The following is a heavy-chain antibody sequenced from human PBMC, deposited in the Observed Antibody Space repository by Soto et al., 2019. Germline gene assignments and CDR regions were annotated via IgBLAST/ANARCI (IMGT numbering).Heavy chain of an antibody. CDR2: INPNSGGT. Sequence: QVQLVQSGAEVKKPGASVKVSCKASGYTFTGYYMHWVRQAPGQGLEWMGWINPNSGGTNYAQKFQGWVTMTRDTCISTAYRELRRLRSDDTAVYYCARGRDGYNMDAFDSWCQGTMVTVSS. CDR3: ARGRDGYNMDAFDS. CDR1: GYTFTGYY. J-gene: IGHJ3*02. V-gene: IGHV1-2*04. D-gene: IGHD5-12*01.